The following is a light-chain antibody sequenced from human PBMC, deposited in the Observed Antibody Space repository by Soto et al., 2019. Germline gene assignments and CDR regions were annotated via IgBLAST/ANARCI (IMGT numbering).Light chain of an antibody. CDR2: ASS. CDR1: QTSASKS. CDR3: QLYGTSPQ. J-gene: IGKJ5*01. V-gene: IGKV3-20*01. Sequence: EVGLTLSPGTLASPSGGRSTLFCKTSQTSASKSLAWYQHKPGQAPRLLIYASSNRATGIPDRFSGSASGSDFTLTINKLEPDDFAVYYCQLYGTSPQFGQGTRLEIK.